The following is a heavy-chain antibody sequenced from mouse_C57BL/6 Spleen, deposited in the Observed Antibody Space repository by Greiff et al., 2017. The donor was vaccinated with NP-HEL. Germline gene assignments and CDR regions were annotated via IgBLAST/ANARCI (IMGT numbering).Heavy chain of an antibody. CDR2: ISYDGSN. CDR1: GYSITSGYY. Sequence: EVQVVESGPGLVKPSQSLSLTCSVTGYSITSGYYWNWIRQFPGNKLEWMGYISYDGSNNYNPSLKNQISITRDTSKNQFFLKLNSVTTEDTATYYCARGGYGNGFAYWGQGTLVTVSA. D-gene: IGHD2-1*01. CDR3: ARGGYGNGFAY. J-gene: IGHJ3*01. V-gene: IGHV3-6*01.